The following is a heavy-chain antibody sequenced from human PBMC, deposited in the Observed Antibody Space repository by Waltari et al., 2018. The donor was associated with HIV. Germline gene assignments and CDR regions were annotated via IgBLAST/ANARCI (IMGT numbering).Heavy chain of an antibody. CDR3: AKDLSSISMIIPRSYFDY. Sequence: EVQLLESGGGLVQPGGSLRLSCAASGFTFRSYAISWVRQAPGKGLEWVSAISNSGGSTYYADSVKGRFSISRDNSKNTLYLQMNSLRDEDTAVYYCAKDLSSISMIIPRSYFDYWGQGTLVTVSS. CDR1: GFTFRSYA. V-gene: IGHV3-23*01. J-gene: IGHJ4*02. CDR2: ISNSGGST. D-gene: IGHD3-22*01.